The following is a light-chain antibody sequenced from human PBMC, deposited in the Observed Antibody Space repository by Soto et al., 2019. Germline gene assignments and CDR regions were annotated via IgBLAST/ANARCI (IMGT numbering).Light chain of an antibody. CDR1: QFVSSKS. V-gene: IGKV3-20*01. CDR3: QQYGSSPRT. Sequence: EIVLTQSPGTLSLSPGESATLLCRASQFVSSKSLAWYQQKPGQAPRLLIYGASSRAIGIPDRFSGSGSGTDFTLTISRLEPEDFAVYYCQQYGSSPRTFGQGTKVDIK. J-gene: IGKJ1*01. CDR2: GAS.